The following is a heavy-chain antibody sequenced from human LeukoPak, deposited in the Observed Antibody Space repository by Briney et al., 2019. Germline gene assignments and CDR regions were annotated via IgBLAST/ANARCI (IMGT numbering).Heavy chain of an antibody. Sequence: ASVKVSCKASGGTFSSYAISWVRQAPGQGLEWMGWINAGNGNTKYSQKFQGRVTITRDTSASTAYMELSSLRSEDTAVYYCARDYYDSSGYCFDYWGQGTLVTVSS. CDR1: GGTFSSYA. J-gene: IGHJ4*02. D-gene: IGHD3-22*01. CDR2: INAGNGNT. V-gene: IGHV1-3*01. CDR3: ARDYYDSSGYCFDY.